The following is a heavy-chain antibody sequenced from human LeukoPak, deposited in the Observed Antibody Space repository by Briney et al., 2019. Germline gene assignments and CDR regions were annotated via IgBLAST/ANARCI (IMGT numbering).Heavy chain of an antibody. V-gene: IGHV3-48*02. CDR2: VSTSPTTV. CDR3: ARDHLWGMDV. CDR1: GFTLSSYT. D-gene: IGHD2-21*01. J-gene: IGHJ6*02. Sequence: PGGSLRLSCAASGFTLSSYTMNWVRQAPGKGLEWISYVSTSPTTVYYADSVRGRFTISRDNAKNSLFLQMNSLRDDDTAVYYCARDHLWGMDVWGQGTAVTVSS.